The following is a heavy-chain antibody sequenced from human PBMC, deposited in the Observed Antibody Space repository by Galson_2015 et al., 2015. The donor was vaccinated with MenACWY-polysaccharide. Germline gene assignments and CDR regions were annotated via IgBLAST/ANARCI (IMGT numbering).Heavy chain of an antibody. D-gene: IGHD2/OR15-2a*01. Sequence: SLRLSCAASGFTFSTYWMHWVRQAPGKGLVWVSRIKSDGSSTNYADSVKGRFTISRDNAKNTLYLQMNSLRAEDTAVYYCAKNIQAAYWGQGTLVTVSS. CDR2: IKSDGSST. V-gene: IGHV3-74*01. J-gene: IGHJ4*02. CDR3: AKNIQAAY. CDR1: GFTFSTYW.